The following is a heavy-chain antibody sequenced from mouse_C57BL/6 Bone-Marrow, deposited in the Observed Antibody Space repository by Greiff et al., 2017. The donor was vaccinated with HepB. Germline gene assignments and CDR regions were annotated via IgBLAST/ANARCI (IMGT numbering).Heavy chain of an antibody. Sequence: VKLQQSGPELVKPGASVKISCKASGYAFSSSWMNWVKQRPGKGLEWIGRIYPGDGDTNYNGKFKGKATLTADKSSSTAYMQLSSLTSEDSAVYFCIYGNYSYYFDYWGQGTTLTVSS. CDR2: IYPGDGDT. V-gene: IGHV1-82*01. D-gene: IGHD2-1*01. CDR1: GYAFSSSW. J-gene: IGHJ2*01. CDR3: IYGNYSYYFDY.